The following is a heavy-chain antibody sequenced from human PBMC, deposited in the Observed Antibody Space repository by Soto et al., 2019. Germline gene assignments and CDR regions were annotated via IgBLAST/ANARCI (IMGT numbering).Heavy chain of an antibody. CDR3: ARESSNTSSSNPGYFDY. J-gene: IGHJ4*02. CDR2: ISSIYTTA. CDR1: GFTFSSYE. Sequence: LRLSCAASGFTFSSYEMNWVRQAPGKGLEWVSYISSIYTTAYYADSVKGRFTISRDNTKNSLYLQMNSLRAEDTAVYYCARESSNTSSSNPGYFDYWGQGTLVTVSS. D-gene: IGHD2-2*01. V-gene: IGHV3-48*03.